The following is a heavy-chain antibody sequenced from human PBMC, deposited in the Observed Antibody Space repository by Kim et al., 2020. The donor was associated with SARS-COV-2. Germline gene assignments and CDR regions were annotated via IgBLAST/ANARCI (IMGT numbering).Heavy chain of an antibody. D-gene: IGHD1-1*01. CDR1: GGSISSYY. CDR2: IYYSGST. CDR3: ASRKASGTWFDP. Sequence: SETLSLTCTVSGGSISSYYWSWIRQPPGKGLEWIGYIYYSGSTNYNPSLKSRVTISVDTSKNQFSLKLSSVTAADTAVYYCASRKASGTWFDPWGQGTLVTVSS. V-gene: IGHV4-59*01. J-gene: IGHJ5*02.